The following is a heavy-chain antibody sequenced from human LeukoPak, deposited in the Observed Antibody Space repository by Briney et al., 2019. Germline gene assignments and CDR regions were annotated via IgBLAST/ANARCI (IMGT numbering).Heavy chain of an antibody. V-gene: IGHV3-23*01. J-gene: IGHJ3*02. D-gene: IGHD6-19*01. CDR3: AKSPYSSGWSEGAFDI. CDR2: ISGSGGST. Sequence: GGSLRLSCAASGFTFSSYWMSWVRQAPGKGLEWVSAISGSGGSTYYADSVKGRFTISRDNSKNTLYLQMNSLRAEDTAVYYCAKSPYSSGWSEGAFDIWGQGTMVTVSS. CDR1: GFTFSSYW.